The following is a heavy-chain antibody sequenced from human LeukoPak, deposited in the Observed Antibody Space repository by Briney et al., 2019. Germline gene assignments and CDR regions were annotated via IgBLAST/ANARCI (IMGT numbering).Heavy chain of an antibody. CDR3: ARDHKGHIVVVXAAIDY. D-gene: IGHD2-2*02. Sequence: GGSLRLSCAASGFTFSSYAMSWVRQAPGKGLEWVAVISYDGSNKYYADSVKGRFTISRDSAKNSLYLQMNSLRAEDTAVYYCARDHKGHIVVVXAAIDYWGQGTLXTXSS. J-gene: IGHJ4*02. CDR2: ISYDGSNK. V-gene: IGHV3-30*04. CDR1: GFTFSSYA.